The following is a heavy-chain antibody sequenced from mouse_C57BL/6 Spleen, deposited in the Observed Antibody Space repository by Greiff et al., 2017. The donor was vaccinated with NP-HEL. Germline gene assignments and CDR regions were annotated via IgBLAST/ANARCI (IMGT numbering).Heavy chain of an antibody. CDR2: IDPSDSET. V-gene: IGHV1-52*01. D-gene: IGHD2-4*01. J-gene: IGHJ2*01. Sequence: VQLQQPGAELVRPGSSVKLSCKASGYTFTSYWMHWVKQRPIQGLEWIGNIDPSDSETHYNQKFKDKATLTVDKSSSTAYMQLSSLTSEDSAFYYCARYNYDYDYWGQGTTLTVSS. CDR3: ARYNYDYDY. CDR1: GYTFTSYW.